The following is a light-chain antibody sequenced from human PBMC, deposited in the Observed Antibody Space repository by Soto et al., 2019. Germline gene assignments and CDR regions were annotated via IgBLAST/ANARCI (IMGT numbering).Light chain of an antibody. CDR1: QSVSSSY. CDR2: DAS. CDR3: KQYGTSPRT. V-gene: IGKV3-20*01. Sequence: EIVLTQSPGTLSLSPGERATLSCRASQSVSSSYLAWYQQKPGQAPRIVIYDASSRATGIQDRFSGSGSGTDFTLTISRLEPEDFAVYYCKQYGTSPRTFGKGTKVEIK. J-gene: IGKJ1*01.